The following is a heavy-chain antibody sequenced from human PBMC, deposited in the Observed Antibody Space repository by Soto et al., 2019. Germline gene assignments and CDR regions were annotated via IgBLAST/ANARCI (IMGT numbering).Heavy chain of an antibody. D-gene: IGHD3-22*01. CDR2: IYGGGDSA. Sequence: PGGSLRLSCAVSGFTVSSDYMTWVRQAPGKGLEWVAVIYGGGDSAYYADSVTGRFSISTDSSKNTLFLQMNTLRAEDTAVYYCATDIVVAAGLRAQYWGQGTLVTVSS. J-gene: IGHJ4*02. V-gene: IGHV3-66*01. CDR1: GFTVSSDY. CDR3: ATDIVVAAGLRAQY.